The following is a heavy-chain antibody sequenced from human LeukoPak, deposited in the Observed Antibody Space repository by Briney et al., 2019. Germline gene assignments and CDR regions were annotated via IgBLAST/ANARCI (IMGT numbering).Heavy chain of an antibody. J-gene: IGHJ6*03. CDR3: AKRTYYYDSSGSRYYYYYMDV. CDR1: GFTFNTYS. V-gene: IGHV3-23*01. D-gene: IGHD3-22*01. CDR2: ISGSGGST. Sequence: GGSLRLSCAASGFTFNTYSMNWVRRAPGKGLEWVSAISGSGGSTYYADSVKGRFTISRDNSKNTLYLQMNSLRAEDTAVYYCAKRTYYYDSSGSRYYYYYMDVWGKGTTVTISS.